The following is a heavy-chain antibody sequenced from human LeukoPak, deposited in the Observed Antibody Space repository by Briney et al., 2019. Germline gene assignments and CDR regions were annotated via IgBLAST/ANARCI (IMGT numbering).Heavy chain of an antibody. Sequence: GGSLRLSCAASGFSFSGYSMNWVRQAPGRGLEWISYISSGSRTIFYADSVKGRFTISRDNAKNSLYLLMNSLSADDTAVYYCARESITGDRDFDYWGQGTLITVSS. J-gene: IGHJ4*02. CDR3: ARESITGDRDFDY. D-gene: IGHD7-27*01. CDR1: GFSFSGYS. CDR2: ISSGSRTI. V-gene: IGHV3-48*01.